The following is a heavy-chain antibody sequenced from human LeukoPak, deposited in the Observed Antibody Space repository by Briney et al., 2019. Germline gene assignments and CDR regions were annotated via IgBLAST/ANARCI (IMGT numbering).Heavy chain of an antibody. V-gene: IGHV4-61*02. Sequence: PSQTLSLTCTVSGGSISSGSYYWSWIRQPAGKGLEWIGRIYTSGSTNYNPSLKSRVIISVDTSKNQFSLKLSSVTAADTAVYYCARASSRYCSSTSCYDYYYYYYMDVWGKGTTVTVS. J-gene: IGHJ6*03. CDR1: GGSISSGSYY. CDR2: IYTSGST. D-gene: IGHD2-2*01. CDR3: ARASSRYCSSTSCYDYYYYYYMDV.